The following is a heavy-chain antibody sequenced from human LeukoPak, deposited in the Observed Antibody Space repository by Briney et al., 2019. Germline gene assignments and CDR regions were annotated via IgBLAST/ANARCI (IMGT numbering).Heavy chain of an antibody. Sequence: SETLSLTCTVSGDSISSYYWTWIRQPPGKGLEWIGYIYYSGSTNYNPSLKSRVTISVDTSKNQFSLTLSSVTAADTAVYYCARALSGYYYWYFDLWGRGTLVTVSS. CDR3: ARALSGYYYWYFDL. CDR2: IYYSGST. V-gene: IGHV4-59*01. J-gene: IGHJ2*01. CDR1: GDSISSYY. D-gene: IGHD3-22*01.